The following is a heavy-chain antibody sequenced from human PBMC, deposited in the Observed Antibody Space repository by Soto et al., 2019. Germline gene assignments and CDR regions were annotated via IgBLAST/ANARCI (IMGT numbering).Heavy chain of an antibody. CDR3: ARDVAHGYTENV. V-gene: IGHV4-30-4*01. D-gene: IGHD5-18*01. CDR2: IYDSGIT. J-gene: IGHJ3*01. Sequence: QVQLQESGPGLVKPSQTLSLACTVSGGSVGSGEYYYSWIRQPPGKGLEWIGYIYDSGITNYTPSLKGRVTMSLDRSNNQVSLKLSSVTAADTAVYFCARDVAHGYTENVWGQGTMVIVSS. CDR1: GGSVGSGEYY.